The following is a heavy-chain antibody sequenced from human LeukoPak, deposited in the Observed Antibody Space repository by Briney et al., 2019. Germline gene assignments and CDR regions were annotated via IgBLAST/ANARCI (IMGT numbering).Heavy chain of an antibody. CDR3: ASKGSSGYYYEGVDY. V-gene: IGHV3-21*01. CDR2: ISSSSSYI. CDR1: GFTFSSYS. D-gene: IGHD3-22*01. J-gene: IGHJ4*02. Sequence: AGGSLRLSCAASGFTFSSYSMNWVRQAPGKGLEWVSSISSSSSYIYYADSVKGRFTISRDNAKNSLYLQMNSLRAEDTAVYYCASKGSSGYYYEGVDYWGQGTLVTVSS.